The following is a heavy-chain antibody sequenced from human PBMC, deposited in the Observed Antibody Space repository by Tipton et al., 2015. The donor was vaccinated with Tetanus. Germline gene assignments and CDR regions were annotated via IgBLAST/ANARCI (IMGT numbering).Heavy chain of an antibody. V-gene: IGHV3-33*01. D-gene: IGHD3-9*01. CDR1: GFAFSTHG. CDR2: IWYDGSNR. CDR3: ARDRAFSRYFDWLLDY. J-gene: IGHJ4*02. Sequence: SGFAFSTHGMHWVRQAPGKGLEWVAVIWYDGSNRFYADSVKGRFTISRDNSKNTLYLQMNSLRAEDTAVYYCARDRAFSRYFDWLLDYWGQGTLVTVSS.